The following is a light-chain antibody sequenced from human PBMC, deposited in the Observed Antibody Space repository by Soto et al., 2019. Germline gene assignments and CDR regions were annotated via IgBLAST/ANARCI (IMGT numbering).Light chain of an antibody. CDR1: QTVSNNY. J-gene: IGKJ1*01. CDR2: GAS. Sequence: DIVFTQSPGTLPSSPGERSTLSCRSSQTVSNNYLAWYQQRPGQAPRLLIYGASSRATGIPDRFSASGTGTDFTLTISDVQPEDFAVYYCHQRQSWPRTFGQGTKVDI. CDR3: HQRQSWPRT. V-gene: IGKV3-20*01.